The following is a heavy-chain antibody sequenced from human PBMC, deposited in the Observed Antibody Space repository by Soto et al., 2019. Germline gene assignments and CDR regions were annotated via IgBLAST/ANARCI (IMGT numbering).Heavy chain of an antibody. CDR1: GFTFSSYS. CDR2: ISSSSSTI. J-gene: IGHJ3*02. Sequence: EVQLVESGGGLVQPGGSLRLSCAASGFTFSSYSMNWVRQAPGKGLEWVSYISSSSSTIYYADSVKGRFTISRDNAKNSPYLQMNSLRDEDTAVYYCARGGYYYDSSGYWDDAFDIWGQGTMVTVSS. D-gene: IGHD3-22*01. CDR3: ARGGYYYDSSGYWDDAFDI. V-gene: IGHV3-48*02.